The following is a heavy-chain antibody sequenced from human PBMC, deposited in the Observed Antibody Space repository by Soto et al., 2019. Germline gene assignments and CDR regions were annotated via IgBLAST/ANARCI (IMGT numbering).Heavy chain of an antibody. CDR2: IYHSGST. Sequence: PLETLSLTCGVSGYSIRSGYYWGWIRQPPGKGLEWIGSIYHSGSTYYNPSLKSRVTISVDTSKNQFSLKLSSVTAADTAVYYCPRDSAYTNSDVGPLFYCYFGMDVWGQGTTVTDSS. V-gene: IGHV4-38-2*02. J-gene: IGHJ6*02. CDR3: PRDSAYTNSDVGPLFYCYFGMDV. CDR1: GYSIRSGYY. D-gene: IGHD4-4*01.